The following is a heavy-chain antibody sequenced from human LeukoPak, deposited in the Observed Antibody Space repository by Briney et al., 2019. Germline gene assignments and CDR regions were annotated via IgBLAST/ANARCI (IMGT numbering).Heavy chain of an antibody. J-gene: IGHJ4*02. CDR2: IYHSGST. CDR3: ARGDILTGYGVFDY. D-gene: IGHD3-9*01. V-gene: IGHV4-34*01. CDR1: GGSFSGYY. Sequence: PSETLSLTCAVYGGSFSGYYWSWIRQPPGKGLEWIGYIYHSGSTYYNPSLKSRVTISVDRSKNQFSLKLSSVTAADTAVYYCARGDILTGYGVFDYWGQGTLVTVSS.